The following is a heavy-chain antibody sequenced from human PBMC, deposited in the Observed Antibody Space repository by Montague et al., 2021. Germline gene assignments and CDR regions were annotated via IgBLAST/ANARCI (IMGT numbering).Heavy chain of an antibody. CDR3: ARSGGYRSGGRCDTFDX. J-gene: IGHJ4*02. CDR1: GGSISSGGFY. V-gene: IGHV4-31*03. CDR2: IYDSGST. D-gene: IGHD2-15*01. Sequence: TRSLTCSVSGGSISSGGFYWSCIRQHPGKGPEWIGSIYDSGSTNYNPTLKSRLTLSRDTSKNQVSLRLTSVTAAETAVYYCARSGGYRSGGRCDTFDXWGQGTLVTVSS.